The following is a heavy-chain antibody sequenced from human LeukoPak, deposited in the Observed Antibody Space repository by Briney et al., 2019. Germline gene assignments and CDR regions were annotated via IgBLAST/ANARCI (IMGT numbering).Heavy chain of an antibody. CDR1: GFTFSDYY. CDR3: ARRYSNGWYFVFDI. D-gene: IGHD6-19*01. J-gene: IGHJ3*02. V-gene: IGHV3-11*06. CDR2: TSSGSSYT. Sequence: KPGGSLRLSCAASGFTFSDYYMSWIRQAPGKGLEWVSYTSSGSSYTNYADSVKGRFTISRDNAKNSLYLQMNSLRAEDTAVYYCARRYSNGWYFVFDIWGQGTMVTVSP.